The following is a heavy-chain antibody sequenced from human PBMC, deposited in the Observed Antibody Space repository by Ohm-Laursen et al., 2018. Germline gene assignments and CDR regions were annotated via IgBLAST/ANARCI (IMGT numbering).Heavy chain of an antibody. Sequence: SVKASCKASGYTFTGYHMHWVRQAPGQGLEWMGWINPKSGGTKYSQKFQGRVTMTRDTSISTAYMELSRLRSDDTAVYYCARTVDTPMDYDYWGQGTLVTVSS. V-gene: IGHV1-2*02. CDR3: ARTVDTPMDYDY. CDR2: INPKSGGT. J-gene: IGHJ4*02. D-gene: IGHD5-18*01. CDR1: GYTFTGYH.